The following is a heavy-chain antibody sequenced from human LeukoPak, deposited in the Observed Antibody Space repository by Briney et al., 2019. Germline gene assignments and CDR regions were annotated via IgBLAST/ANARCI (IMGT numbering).Heavy chain of an antibody. Sequence: GGSLRLSCAASGFAFRNAWMSWVRQAPGKGLEWVGRIKSKTDGETTDYAAPVKGRFTISRDDSKDTLYLQMNSLKTEDTAVYYCTTVRVVTGHWGQGTLLTVSS. J-gene: IGHJ4*02. CDR3: TTVRVVTGH. V-gene: IGHV3-15*01. CDR2: IKSKTDGETT. D-gene: IGHD3-3*01. CDR1: GFAFRNAW.